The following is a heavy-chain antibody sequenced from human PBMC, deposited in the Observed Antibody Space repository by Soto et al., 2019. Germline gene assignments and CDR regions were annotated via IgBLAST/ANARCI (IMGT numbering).Heavy chain of an antibody. CDR1: GFTFSSYW. CDR3: ASDYYDSSGYLFDP. V-gene: IGHV3-7*01. CDR2: IKQDGSEK. D-gene: IGHD3-22*01. Sequence: PWGSLRLSCAASGFTFSSYWMSWVRQAPGKGLEWVANIKQDGSEKYYVDSVKGRFTISRDNAKNSLYLQMNSLRAEDTAVYYCASDYYDSSGYLFDPWGQGTLVTVSS. J-gene: IGHJ5*02.